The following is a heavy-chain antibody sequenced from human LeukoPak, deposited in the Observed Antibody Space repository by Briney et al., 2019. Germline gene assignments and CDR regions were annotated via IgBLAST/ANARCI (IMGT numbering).Heavy chain of an antibody. CDR2: ISSSSSYI. D-gene: IGHD3-10*01. CDR1: GFTFSSYS. CDR3: ARLPDYYGSGSYLHDY. Sequence: GGSLRLSCAASGFTFSSYSMNWVRQAPGKGLEWVSSISSSSSYIYYADSVKGRFTISRDNAKNSLYLQMNSLRAEDTAVYYCARLPDYYGSGSYLHDYWGQGTLVTVSS. V-gene: IGHV3-21*01. J-gene: IGHJ4*02.